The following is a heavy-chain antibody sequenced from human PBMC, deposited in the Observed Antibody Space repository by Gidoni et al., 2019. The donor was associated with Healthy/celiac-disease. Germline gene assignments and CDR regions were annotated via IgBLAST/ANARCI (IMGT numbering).Heavy chain of an antibody. V-gene: IGHV1-69*06. J-gene: IGHJ6*02. Sequence: VQLAPSGAEVKKPASSVKVSCKASAGSFSSYAISWVRQDPGQGLKWMRGIIPIFGTTNYEQKIQGRVRITADKTTRTAYMELRGVRDEDTAVYYCARVGWGSLGADVWGQGTTVTVSS. D-gene: IGHD3-16*01. CDR2: IIPIFGTT. CDR3: ARVGWGSLGADV. CDR1: AGSFSSYA.